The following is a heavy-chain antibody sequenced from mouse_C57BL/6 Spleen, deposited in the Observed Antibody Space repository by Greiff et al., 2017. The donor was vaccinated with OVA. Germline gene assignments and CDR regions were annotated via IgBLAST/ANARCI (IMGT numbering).Heavy chain of an antibody. Sequence: QVQLQQSGAELVKPGASVKISCKASGYAFSSYWMNWVKQRPGKGLEWIGQIYPGDGDTNYNGKFKGKATLTADKSSSTAYMQRSSLTSEDSAVYFCARRVVAGGYFDYWGQGTTLTVSS. CDR2: IYPGDGDT. CDR3: ARRVVAGGYFDY. CDR1: GYAFSSYW. J-gene: IGHJ2*01. V-gene: IGHV1-80*01. D-gene: IGHD1-1*01.